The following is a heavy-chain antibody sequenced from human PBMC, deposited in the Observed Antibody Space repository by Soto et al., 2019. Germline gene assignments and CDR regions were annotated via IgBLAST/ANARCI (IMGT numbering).Heavy chain of an antibody. CDR2: ISSSSSTI. CDR3: ASGAYYDFFGGGENAFDI. Sequence: HPGGSLRLSCAASGFTFSSYSMNWVRQAPGKGLEWVSYISSSSSTIYYADSVKGRFTISRDNAKNSLYLQMNSLRAEDTAVYYCASGAYYDFFGGGENAFDIWGQGTMVTVSS. CDR1: GFTFSSYS. V-gene: IGHV3-48*01. J-gene: IGHJ3*02. D-gene: IGHD3-3*01.